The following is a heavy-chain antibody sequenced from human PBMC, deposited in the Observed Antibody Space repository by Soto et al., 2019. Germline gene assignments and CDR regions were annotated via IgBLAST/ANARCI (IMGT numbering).Heavy chain of an antibody. Sequence: EVQLVESGGGLVQPGGSLRLSCAASGFTFSSYAMHWVRQAPGKGLEYVSAITSKGDSTYYANSVKGRFTISRDNSKNXLYLQMGSLRAEDMAVYYCARAVTFGGVIVTTFDYWGQGTLVTVSS. D-gene: IGHD3-16*02. J-gene: IGHJ4*02. CDR1: GFTFSSYA. V-gene: IGHV3-64*01. CDR3: ARAVTFGGVIVTTFDY. CDR2: ITSKGDST.